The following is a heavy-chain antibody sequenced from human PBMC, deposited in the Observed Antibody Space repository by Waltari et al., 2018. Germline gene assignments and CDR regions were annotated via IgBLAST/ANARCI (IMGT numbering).Heavy chain of an antibody. J-gene: IGHJ3*02. V-gene: IGHV3-33*06. Sequence: QVKLVESGGGVVQPGRSLGLSCGQPGFPFRVSGLARVRPAPGKGLEWVAVICDDGSNKYYADSVKGRFTISRDNSKNTLYLQMNSLRAEDTAMYYCAKGLLRAAKDAFDIWGQGTMVTVSS. D-gene: IGHD2-15*01. CDR3: AKGLLRAAKDAFDI. CDR2: ICDDGSNK. CDR1: GFPFRVSG.